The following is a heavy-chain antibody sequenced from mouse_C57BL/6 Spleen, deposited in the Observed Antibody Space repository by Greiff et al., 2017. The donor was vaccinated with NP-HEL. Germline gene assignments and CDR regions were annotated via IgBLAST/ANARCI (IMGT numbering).Heavy chain of an antibody. CDR2: ISDGGSYT. J-gene: IGHJ2*01. Sequence: EVMLVESGGGLVKPGGSLKLSCAASGFTFSSYAMSWVRQTPEKRLEWVATISDGGSYTYYPDNVKGRFTISRDNAKNNLYLQMSHLKSEDTAMYYCAREIYDGYRTDYFDYWGQGTTLTVSS. V-gene: IGHV5-4*03. D-gene: IGHD2-3*01. CDR3: AREIYDGYRTDYFDY. CDR1: GFTFSSYA.